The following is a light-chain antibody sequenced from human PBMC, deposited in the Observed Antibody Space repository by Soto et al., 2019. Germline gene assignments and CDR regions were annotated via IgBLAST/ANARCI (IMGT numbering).Light chain of an antibody. J-gene: IGKJ4*01. V-gene: IGKV3-20*01. Sequence: EIVLTQSPGTLSLSPGERATLSCRASQSVSSSYLAWYQQKPGQAPRLLIYGASSRATGIPDRFSGSGSGTDFTLTISRLEPEDFAVYYWQQYGSSPPLNFGGGTKVEIK. CDR3: QQYGSSPPLN. CDR2: GAS. CDR1: QSVSSSY.